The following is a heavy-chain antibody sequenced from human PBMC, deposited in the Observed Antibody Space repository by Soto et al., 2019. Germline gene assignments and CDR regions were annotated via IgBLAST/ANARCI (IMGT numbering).Heavy chain of an antibody. CDR1: GGSISSGDYY. J-gene: IGHJ4*02. V-gene: IGHV4-30-4*01. CDR3: ARKNYYDSSGYYDYFDY. D-gene: IGHD3-22*01. Sequence: PSETLSLTCTVSGGSISSGDYYWSWIRQPPGKGLEWIGYIYYSGSTYYNPSLKSRVTISVDTSKNQFSLKLSSVTAADTAVYYCARKNYYDSSGYYDYFDYWGQGTLVTVSS. CDR2: IYYSGST.